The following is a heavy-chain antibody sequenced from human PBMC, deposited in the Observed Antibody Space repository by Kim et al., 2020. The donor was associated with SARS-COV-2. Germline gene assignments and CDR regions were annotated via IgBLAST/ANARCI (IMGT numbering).Heavy chain of an antibody. CDR1: GFTFSSYS. CDR3: ARRVGGDYNFDY. D-gene: IGHD4-17*01. Sequence: GGSLRLSCAASGFTFSSYSMYWVRQAPGKGLEWVSSISSSSSYIYYADSVKGRFTISRDNAKNSLYLQMNSLRAEDTAVYYCARRVGGDYNFDYWGQGTLVTVSS. CDR2: ISSSSSYI. J-gene: IGHJ4*02. V-gene: IGHV3-21*01.